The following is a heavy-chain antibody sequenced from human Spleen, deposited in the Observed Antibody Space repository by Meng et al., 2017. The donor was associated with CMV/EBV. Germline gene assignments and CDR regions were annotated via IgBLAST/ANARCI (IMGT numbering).Heavy chain of an antibody. V-gene: IGHV1-3*01. Sequence: QFQLVQSGAEVKKPGASVKVSCKTSGYTFTRNTMHWVRQAPGQGLEWMGWINAGSGNKKYSQTFQGRVTFTMDTSASTGYMELSSLTFEDTAVYYCAKETYIYGPFGYWGQGTLVTVSS. J-gene: IGHJ4*02. CDR2: INAGSGNK. CDR1: GYTFTRNT. CDR3: AKETYIYGPFGY. D-gene: IGHD5-18*01.